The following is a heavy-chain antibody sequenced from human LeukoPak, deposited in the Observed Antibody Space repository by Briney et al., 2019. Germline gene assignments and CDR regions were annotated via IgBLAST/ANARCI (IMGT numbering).Heavy chain of an antibody. V-gene: IGHV4-34*01. Sequence: PSETLSLTCAVSGGSFRGSYCTWIRQPPGKGLEWIGEINHSGNTNYNPSLKSRVTISVDTSKNQFSLKLSSVTAADTAVYYCARGEGTVTTFYWGQGTLVTVSS. D-gene: IGHD4-17*01. CDR1: GGSFRGSY. J-gene: IGHJ4*02. CDR2: INHSGNT. CDR3: ARGEGTVTTFY.